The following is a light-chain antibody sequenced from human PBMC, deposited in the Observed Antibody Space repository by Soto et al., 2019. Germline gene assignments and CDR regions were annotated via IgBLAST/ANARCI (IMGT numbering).Light chain of an antibody. Sequence: QSVLTQSSSASASLGSSVKLTCTLSSGHSSYIIAWHQQQPGKAPRYLMKLEGSGSYNKGSGVPDRFSGSSSGADRYLTISKLPFEDEADYYCETWDSNTPVFGGGTKLTVL. CDR1: SGHSSYI. V-gene: IGLV4-60*02. CDR3: ETWDSNTPV. J-gene: IGLJ2*01. CDR2: LEGSGSY.